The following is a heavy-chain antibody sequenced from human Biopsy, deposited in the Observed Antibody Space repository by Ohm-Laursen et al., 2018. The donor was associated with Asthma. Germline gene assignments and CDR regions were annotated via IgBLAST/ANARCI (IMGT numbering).Heavy chain of an antibody. CDR1: GGTFGNYA. J-gene: IGHJ6*02. D-gene: IGHD6-13*01. CDR2: ISPVLGST. CDR3: ASPSSSREILYYYYNMDI. Sequence: ASVKVSYKASGGTFGNYAISWVRQAPGLGLEWMGGISPVLGSTNIAQKFQGRVTISAGIFTKTAYLEVSSLRSDDTAVYYCASPSSSREILYYYYNMDIWGQGTTVTV. V-gene: IGHV1-69*06.